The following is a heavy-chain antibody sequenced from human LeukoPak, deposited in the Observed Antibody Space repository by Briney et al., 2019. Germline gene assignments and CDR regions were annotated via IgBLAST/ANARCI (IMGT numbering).Heavy chain of an antibody. D-gene: IGHD2-2*01. Sequence: PGGSLRLSCAASGFTFISYAVHWVRQAPGKGLEWVAVISYDGSNKYYADSVKGRFTISRDNSKNTLYLQMNSLRAEDTAVYYCARDLGYCSSTSCLYYFDYWGQGTLVTVSS. CDR1: GFTFISYA. CDR2: ISYDGSNK. V-gene: IGHV3-30-3*01. CDR3: ARDLGYCSSTSCLYYFDY. J-gene: IGHJ4*02.